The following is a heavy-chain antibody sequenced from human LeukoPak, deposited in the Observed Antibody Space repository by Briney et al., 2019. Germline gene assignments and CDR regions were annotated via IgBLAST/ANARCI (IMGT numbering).Heavy chain of an antibody. Sequence: GGSLRLSCAASGFTFSSYAMSWVRQAPGKGLEWVSAISDSGGSTYYADSVKGRFTISRDNSKNTLYLQMNSLRAEDTAVYYCAKKGWLAAAGTLEYFQHWGQGTLVTVSS. CDR1: GFTFSSYA. CDR2: ISDSGGST. V-gene: IGHV3-23*01. J-gene: IGHJ1*01. D-gene: IGHD6-13*01. CDR3: AKKGWLAAAGTLEYFQH.